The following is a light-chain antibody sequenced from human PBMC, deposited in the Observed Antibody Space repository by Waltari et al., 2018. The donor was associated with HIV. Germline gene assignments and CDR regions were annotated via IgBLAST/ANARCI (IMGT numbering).Light chain of an antibody. CDR3: QQSYSNPA. Sequence: DIQMTQSPSSLSASVGDRVTITCRASQSISNYLNWYQQKPGKAPSRFSGSGSGTDFTLTISSLQPEDFATYYCQQSYSNPAFGQGTKVEIK. V-gene: IGKV1-39*01. J-gene: IGKJ1*01. CDR1: QSISNY.